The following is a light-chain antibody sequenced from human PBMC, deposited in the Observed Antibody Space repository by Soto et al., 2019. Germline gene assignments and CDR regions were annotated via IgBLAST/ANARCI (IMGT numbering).Light chain of an antibody. Sequence: QSALTQPASVSGSPGRAITISCTGTSSDIGGYNYVSWYQHHPGKAPKLMIFDVNNRPSGISDRFSASKSGNTASLTISGLQADDEADYYCSSYTRSSTYVFGTGTKLTVL. CDR3: SSYTRSSTYV. CDR2: DVN. J-gene: IGLJ1*01. CDR1: SSDIGGYNY. V-gene: IGLV2-14*03.